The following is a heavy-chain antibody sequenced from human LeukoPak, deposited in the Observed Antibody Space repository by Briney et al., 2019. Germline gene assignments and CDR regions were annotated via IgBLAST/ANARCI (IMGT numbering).Heavy chain of an antibody. CDR1: GGSFSGYY. J-gene: IGHJ4*02. V-gene: IGHV4-34*01. CDR2: INHSGST. CDR3: ARECSGGSCYSDY. D-gene: IGHD2-15*01. Sequence: SETLSLTCAVYGGSFSGYYWSWIRQPPGKGLEWIGEINHSGSTNYNPSLKSRVTISVDTSKNQFSLKPSSVTAADTAVYYCARECSGGSCYSDYWGQGTLVTVSP.